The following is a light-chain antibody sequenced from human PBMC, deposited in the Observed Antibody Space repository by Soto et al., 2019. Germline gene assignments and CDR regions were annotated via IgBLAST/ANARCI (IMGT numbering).Light chain of an antibody. J-gene: IGKJ1*01. CDR1: QSVSSSY. V-gene: IGKV3-20*01. CDR2: DAS. Sequence: EIVLTQSPGTLSLSPGERATLSCRASQSVSSSYLAWYQQKPGQAPRLLIYDASSRTTGIPDRFSGSGSGTDFTLTISRLEPEDVAVYYCQQFGSSWLTFGQGTKVEIK. CDR3: QQFGSSWLT.